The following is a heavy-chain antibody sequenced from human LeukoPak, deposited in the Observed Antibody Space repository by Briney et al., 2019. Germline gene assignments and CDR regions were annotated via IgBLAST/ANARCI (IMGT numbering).Heavy chain of an antibody. Sequence: GGSLRLSCAASGFPFSSYAMHWARQAPGKGLEWVALISYDGYNKYYADSVKGRFTISRDNSKSTLYLQMNSLRAEDTAVYDCARARYCSSITCRDAFDIWGQGTMVTVSS. CDR3: ARARYCSSITCRDAFDI. D-gene: IGHD2-2*01. CDR1: GFPFSSYA. CDR2: ISYDGYNK. V-gene: IGHV3-30-3*01. J-gene: IGHJ3*02.